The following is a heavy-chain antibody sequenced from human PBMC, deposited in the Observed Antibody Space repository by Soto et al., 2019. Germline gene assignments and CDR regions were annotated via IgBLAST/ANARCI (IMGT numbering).Heavy chain of an antibody. CDR2: IYYSGST. V-gene: IGHV4-59*01. D-gene: IGHD3-10*01. Sequence: SETLSLTCTVSGGSISSYYWSWFRQPPGKGLEWIGYIYYSGSTNYNPSLKSRVTISVDTSKNQFSLKLSSVTAADTAVYYCARVVRGDNWFDPWGQGTLVTVS. CDR3: ARVVRGDNWFDP. J-gene: IGHJ5*02. CDR1: GGSISSYY.